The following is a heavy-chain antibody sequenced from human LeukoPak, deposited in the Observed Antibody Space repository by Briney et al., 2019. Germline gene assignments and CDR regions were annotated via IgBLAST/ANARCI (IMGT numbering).Heavy chain of an antibody. CDR3: AKGRWDIVATTFDY. V-gene: IGHV3-23*01. CDR1: GFTFNSYA. J-gene: IGHJ4*02. CDR2: ISGSGGST. D-gene: IGHD5-12*01. Sequence: PGGSLRLSCAASGFTFNSYAMNWVRQAPGKGLEWVSAISGSGGSTYYADSVKGRFTISRDNSKNTLYLQMNSLRAADTAVYFCAKGRWDIVATTFDYWGQGTLATVSS.